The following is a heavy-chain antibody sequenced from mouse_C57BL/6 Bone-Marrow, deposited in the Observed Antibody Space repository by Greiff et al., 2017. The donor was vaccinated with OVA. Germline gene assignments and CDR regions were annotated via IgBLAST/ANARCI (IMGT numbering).Heavy chain of an antibody. CDR1: GFNIKDDY. Sequence: VQLKESGAELVRPGASVKLSCTASGFNIKDDYMHWVKQRPEQGLEWIGWIDPENGDTEYASKFQGKATITADTSSNTAYLQLSSLTSEDTAVYYCTSNWDSAYWGQGTLVTVSA. D-gene: IGHD4-1*02. J-gene: IGHJ3*01. V-gene: IGHV14-4*01. CDR3: TSNWDSAY. CDR2: IDPENGDT.